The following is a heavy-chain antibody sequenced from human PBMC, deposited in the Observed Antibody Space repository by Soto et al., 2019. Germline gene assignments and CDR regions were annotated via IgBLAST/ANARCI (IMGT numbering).Heavy chain of an antibody. V-gene: IGHV5-51*01. Sequence: ESLKISCKGSGYSFTSYWIGWVRQMPGKGLEWMGIIYPGDSDTRYSPSFQGQVTISADKSISTAYLQWSSLKASDTAMYYCARHDSHYDFWSGPLGAVDIWGQGTMVSVSS. CDR2: IYPGDSDT. CDR1: GYSFTSYW. CDR3: ARHDSHYDFWSGPLGAVDI. J-gene: IGHJ3*02. D-gene: IGHD3-3*01.